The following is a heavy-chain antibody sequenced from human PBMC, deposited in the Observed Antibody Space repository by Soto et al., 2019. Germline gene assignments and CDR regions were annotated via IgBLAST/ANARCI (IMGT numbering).Heavy chain of an antibody. Sequence: SETLSLTCAVYGGSFSGYYWSWIRQPPGKGLEWIGEINHSGSTNYNPSLKSRVTISVDTSKNQFSLKLSSVTAADTAVYYCARGYSNYGPDYYYYYYMDVWGKGTTVTVSS. V-gene: IGHV4-34*01. CDR2: INHSGST. CDR3: ARGYSNYGPDYYYYYYMDV. CDR1: GGSFSGYY. D-gene: IGHD4-4*01. J-gene: IGHJ6*03.